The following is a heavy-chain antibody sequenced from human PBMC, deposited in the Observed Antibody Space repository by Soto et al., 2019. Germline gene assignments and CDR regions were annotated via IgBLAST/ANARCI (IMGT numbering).Heavy chain of an antibody. D-gene: IGHD5-12*01. V-gene: IGHV1-18*01. CDR1: GYTFTSYG. CDR3: ARASRSGYDEADNWFDP. CDR2: ISAYNGNT. J-gene: IGHJ5*02. Sequence: GASVKVSCKASGYTFTSYGISWVRQAPGQGLEWMGWISAYNGNTNYAQKLQGRVTMTTDTSTSTAYMELRSLRSDDTAVYYCARASRSGYDEADNWFDPWGQGTLVTVSS.